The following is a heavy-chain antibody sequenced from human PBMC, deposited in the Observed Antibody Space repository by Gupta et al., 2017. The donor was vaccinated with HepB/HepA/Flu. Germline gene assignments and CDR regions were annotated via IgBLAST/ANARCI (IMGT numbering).Heavy chain of an antibody. CDR3: ANPPLSISIFVGENPDYDFWSGYWPPPTNDY. V-gene: IGHV3-23*01. CDR1: GCTFSSYA. J-gene: IGHJ4*02. Sequence: EVQLLESGGGLVQPGGSLRLSCAASGCTFSSYAMSWVRQAPGKGLEWVSAISGSGGSTYYADSGKGRFTISRDNSKNTLYLQMNSLRAEDTAVYYCANPPLSISIFVGENPDYDFWSGYWPPPTNDYWGQGTLVTVSS. CDR2: ISGSGGST. D-gene: IGHD3-3*01.